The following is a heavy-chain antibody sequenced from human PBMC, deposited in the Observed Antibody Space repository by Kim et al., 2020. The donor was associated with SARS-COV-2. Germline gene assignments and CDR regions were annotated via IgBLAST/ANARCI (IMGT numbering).Heavy chain of an antibody. CDR3: AIQNYYYYYMDV. CDR2: IYYSGST. J-gene: IGHJ6*03. Sequence: SETLSLTCTVSGGSISSSSYYWGWIRQPPGMGLEWIGSIYYSGSTYYNPSLKSRVTISVDTSKKQISLRLSSVIAADTAVYYCAIQNYYYYYMDVWGIGTTVTVSS. CDR1: GGSISSSSYY. V-gene: IGHV4-39*01.